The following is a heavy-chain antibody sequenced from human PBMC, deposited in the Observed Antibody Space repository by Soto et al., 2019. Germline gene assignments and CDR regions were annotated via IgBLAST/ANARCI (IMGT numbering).Heavy chain of an antibody. Sequence: QVTLKESGPVLVKPTETLTLTCTVSGFSLSNARMGVSWIRQPPGKALEWLAHIFSNDEKSYSTSLKSRLTISKDTSKSQVVLTMTNMDPVDTATYYCARIRRDTGYSGYGGYGDYLLPFDYWGQGTLVTVSS. V-gene: IGHV2-26*01. D-gene: IGHD5-12*01. CDR2: IFSNDEK. J-gene: IGHJ4*02. CDR1: GFSLSNARMG. CDR3: ARIRRDTGYSGYGGYGDYLLPFDY.